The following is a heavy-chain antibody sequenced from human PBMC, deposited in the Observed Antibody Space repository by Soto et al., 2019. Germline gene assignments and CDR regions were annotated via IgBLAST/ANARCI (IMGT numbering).Heavy chain of an antibody. CDR3: AREQSHDWYNYGLDV. CDR2: ITAIGNII. D-gene: IGHD3-9*01. Sequence: GGSLRLSCEACGFTLSDYHMSWIRQAPGKGLEWVSYITAIGNIIYYAASVKGRFTISRDNAKNSLSLQMNSLRADDTAVYFCAREQSHDWYNYGLDVWGQGTTVTVSS. J-gene: IGHJ6*02. V-gene: IGHV3-11*01. CDR1: GFTLSDYH.